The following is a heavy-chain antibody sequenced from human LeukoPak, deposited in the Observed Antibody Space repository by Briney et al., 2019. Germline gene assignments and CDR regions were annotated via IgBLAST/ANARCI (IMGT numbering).Heavy chain of an antibody. CDR1: GGSISSGGYY. Sequence: PSETLSLTCTVSGGSISSGGYYGGGIGRHPGKGRGGMGYIYYSGSTYYNPSLKSRVTISVDTSKNQFSLKLSSVTAADTAVYYCARVGYCSSTSCFAAMDVWGQGTTVTVSS. D-gene: IGHD2-2*01. J-gene: IGHJ6*02. CDR2: IYYSGST. V-gene: IGHV4-31*03. CDR3: ARVGYCSSTSCFAAMDV.